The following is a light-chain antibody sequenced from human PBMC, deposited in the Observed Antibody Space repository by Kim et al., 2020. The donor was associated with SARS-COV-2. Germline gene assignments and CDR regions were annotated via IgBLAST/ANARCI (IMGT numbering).Light chain of an antibody. CDR3: QQSYITPRT. CDR1: ESISYY. Sequence: GSVGDRVTITCRASESISYYLNWDQQKPGKAPRLLIYVASSLEGGVPSRFSGSGSGTDFTLTISSLQPEDFATYYCQQSYITPRTFGQGTKVDIK. CDR2: VAS. V-gene: IGKV1-39*01. J-gene: IGKJ1*01.